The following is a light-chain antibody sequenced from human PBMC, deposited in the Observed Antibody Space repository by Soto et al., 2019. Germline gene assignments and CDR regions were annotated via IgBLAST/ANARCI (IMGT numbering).Light chain of an antibody. CDR3: SSYTSGSSHYV. Sequence: QSALTQPASVSGSPGQSITISCTGTSSDVGAYYSVSWYQHHPGKAPKLIIYGVTNRPSGVSNRFSGSKSGNTASLTISGLQDEEEADYHCSSYTSGSSHYVFGTGTKLTVL. J-gene: IGLJ1*01. CDR1: SSDVGAYYS. V-gene: IGLV2-14*01. CDR2: GVT.